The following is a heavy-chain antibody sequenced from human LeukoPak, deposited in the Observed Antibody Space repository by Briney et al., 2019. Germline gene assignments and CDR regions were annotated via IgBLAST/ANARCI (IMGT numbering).Heavy chain of an antibody. Sequence: ASVKVSCKASGYTFNVYYMHWVRQAPGQALEWMGWINPSSGDTNYAQKFQGRVTMTRDTSISTAYMELTSLRSDDTAVYYCVKGDYYGSGTIIVLWGQGTLVTVSS. CDR2: INPSSGDT. CDR3: VKGDYYGSGTIIVL. CDR1: GYTFNVYY. V-gene: IGHV1-2*02. D-gene: IGHD3-10*01. J-gene: IGHJ4*02.